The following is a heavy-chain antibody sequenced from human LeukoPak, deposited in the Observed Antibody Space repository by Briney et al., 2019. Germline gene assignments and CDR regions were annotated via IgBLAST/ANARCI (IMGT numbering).Heavy chain of an antibody. CDR1: GFTFSSYE. J-gene: IGHJ4*02. D-gene: IGHD3-10*01. CDR2: ISSSGSTI. CDR3: ARRSSGSYYNVGY. V-gene: IGHV3-48*03. Sequence: PEGSLRLSCAASGFTFSSYEMNWVRQAPGKGLEWVSYISSSGSTIYYADSVKGRFTISRDNAKNSLYLQMNSLRAEDTAVYYCARRSSGSYYNVGYWGQGTLVTVSS.